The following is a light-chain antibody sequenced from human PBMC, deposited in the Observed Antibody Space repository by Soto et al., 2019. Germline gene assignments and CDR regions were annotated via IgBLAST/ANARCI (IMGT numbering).Light chain of an antibody. J-gene: IGKJ3*01. CDR1: QSVSSY. Sequence: EIVLTQSPATLSLSPGERATRACRASQSVSSYVAWYQQKPGQVPRLLIYDTSKRATGIPARFSGSGSGTDFTLTISSLEPEDFAVYYCQQRTNWPRLFTFGPGTKVDIK. V-gene: IGKV3-11*01. CDR2: DTS. CDR3: QQRTNWPRLFT.